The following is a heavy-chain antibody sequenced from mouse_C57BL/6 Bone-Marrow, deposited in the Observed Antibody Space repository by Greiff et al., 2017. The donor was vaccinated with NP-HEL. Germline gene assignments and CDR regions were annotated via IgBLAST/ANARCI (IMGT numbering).Heavy chain of an antibody. CDR2: INPSNGGT. CDR3: ARCPLLGSSYYFDY. D-gene: IGHD1-1*01. J-gene: IGHJ2*01. Sequence: QVQLKQPGTELVKPGASVKLSCKASGYTFTSYWMHWVKQRPGQGLEWIGNINPSNGGTNYNEKFKSKATLTVDESSSTAYMQLSSLTSEDSAVYYCARCPLLGSSYYFDYWGQGTTLTVSS. V-gene: IGHV1-53*01. CDR1: GYTFTSYW.